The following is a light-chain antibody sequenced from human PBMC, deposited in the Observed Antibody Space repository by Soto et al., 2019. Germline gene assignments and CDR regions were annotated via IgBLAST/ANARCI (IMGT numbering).Light chain of an antibody. J-gene: IGKJ1*01. Sequence: EIVLTQSPGTLSLSPGERATLSCRASQSVSSSYLAWYQQKPGQAPRLLIYGASSRATGIPDRFSGSGSGTDFTLTISSLEPEDVAVYYCQQYGWSPSRKFGQGTKVDIK. V-gene: IGKV3-20*01. CDR1: QSVSSSY. CDR2: GAS. CDR3: QQYGWSPSRK.